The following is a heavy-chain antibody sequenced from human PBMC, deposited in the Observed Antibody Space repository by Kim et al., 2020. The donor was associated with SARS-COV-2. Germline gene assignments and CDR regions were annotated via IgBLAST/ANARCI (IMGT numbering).Heavy chain of an antibody. CDR2: ISYDGSNK. Sequence: GGSLRLSCAASGFTFSSYAMHWVRQAPGKGLEWVAVISYDGSNKYYADSVKGRFTISRDNSKSTLYLQMNSLRAEDTAVYYCARAQLAGLFDYWGQGTLVTVSS. V-gene: IGHV3-30-3*01. J-gene: IGHJ4*02. CDR3: ARAQLAGLFDY. D-gene: IGHD6-6*01. CDR1: GFTFSSYA.